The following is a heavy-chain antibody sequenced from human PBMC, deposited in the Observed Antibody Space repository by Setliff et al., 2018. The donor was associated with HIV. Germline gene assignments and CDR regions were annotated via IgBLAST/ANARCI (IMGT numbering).Heavy chain of an antibody. D-gene: IGHD3-22*01. CDR3: TKERYGSTGYDF. J-gene: IGHJ4*02. CDR2: IQYDGRNK. V-gene: IGHV3-30*02. CDR1: GFTFSSYA. Sequence: GGSLRLSCAASGFTFSSYAMHWVRQAPGKGLEWVAVIQYDGRNKYYADSVKGRFTISRDISKNTLYLQMNSLRAEDAAVYYCTKERYGSTGYDFWGQGTLVTVSS.